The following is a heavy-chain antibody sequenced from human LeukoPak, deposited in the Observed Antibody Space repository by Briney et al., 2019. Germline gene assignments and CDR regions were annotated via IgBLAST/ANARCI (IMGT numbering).Heavy chain of an antibody. J-gene: IGHJ5*02. CDR3: AKDLYSSSINWFDP. CDR1: GFTFGSYA. V-gene: IGHV3-23*01. D-gene: IGHD6-6*01. Sequence: GSLRLSCAASGFTFGSYAMSWVRQAPGKGLEWVSAISGSGGSTYCADSVKGRFTISRDNSKNTLYLQMNSLRAEDTAVYYCAKDLYSSSINWFDPWGQGTLVTVSS. CDR2: ISGSGGST.